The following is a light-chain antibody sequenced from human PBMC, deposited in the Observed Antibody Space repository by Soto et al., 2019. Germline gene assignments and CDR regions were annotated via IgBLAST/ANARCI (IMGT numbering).Light chain of an antibody. J-gene: IGKJ5*01. CDR1: QSLSNN. Sequence: EIVMTQSPATLFVSPGERATLSCRASQSLSNNLAWYQQKPGQAPRLLIYGASTRATGIPARFSGSGSGTEFTLTISSLQSEDFAVYYCQQYSDWPPFTFGQGTRLEIK. CDR2: GAS. V-gene: IGKV3-15*01. CDR3: QQYSDWPPFT.